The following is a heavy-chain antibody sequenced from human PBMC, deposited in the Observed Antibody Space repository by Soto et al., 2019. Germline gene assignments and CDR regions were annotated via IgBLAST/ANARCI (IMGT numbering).Heavy chain of an antibody. CDR3: ARGPGSHVEY. CDR2: SVPIVGTA. CDR1: GGTFRNYA. V-gene: IGHV1-69*01. J-gene: IGHJ4*02. Sequence: QVQLVQSGAEVKKPGSSVKVSCKTSGGTFRNYAINWVRQAPGQGLEWMGVSVPIVGTANYAQTVQGRVTITADESTSTGYMEVRSLRTGDTAGYYCARGPGSHVEYWGQGKLVTGSS. D-gene: IGHD3-10*01.